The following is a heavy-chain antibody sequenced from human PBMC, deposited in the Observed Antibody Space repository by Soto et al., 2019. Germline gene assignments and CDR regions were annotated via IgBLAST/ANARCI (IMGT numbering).Heavy chain of an antibody. D-gene: IGHD2-15*01. Sequence: EVQLVESGGDLVQRGGSLRLSCAASGFTFSDFWMSWVRQAPGKGLDWVANIKHDGSEKYYVDSVEGRFTISRDNTKDSLYLQMNSLRAEDTAVYYCARGGSWGPDFWGQGTLVTVSS. CDR3: ARGGSWGPDF. V-gene: IGHV3-7*01. J-gene: IGHJ4*02. CDR2: IKHDGSEK. CDR1: GFTFSDFW.